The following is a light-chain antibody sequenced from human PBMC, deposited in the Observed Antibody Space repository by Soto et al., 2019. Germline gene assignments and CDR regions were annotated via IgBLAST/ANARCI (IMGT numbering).Light chain of an antibody. CDR2: GAS. Sequence: EIVLAQSPATLSVSPVEIATLSCRASQSVSSNLAWYQQKPGQAPRLLIYGASTRATGIPARFSGSGSGTDFTLTISRLEPEDFAVYYCQQYGSSPPITFGQGTRLEIK. CDR3: QQYGSSPPIT. V-gene: IGKV3-20*01. CDR1: QSVSSN. J-gene: IGKJ5*01.